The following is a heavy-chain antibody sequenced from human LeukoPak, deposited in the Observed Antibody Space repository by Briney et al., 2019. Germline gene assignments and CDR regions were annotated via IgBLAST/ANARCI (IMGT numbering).Heavy chain of an antibody. CDR2: IIPIFGTA. J-gene: IGHJ4*02. D-gene: IGHD3-10*01. CDR3: ARDPANYYGSGSYFRY. Sequence: SVKVSCTASGGTFSSYAISWVRQAPGQGLEWVGGIIPIFGTANYEQKFQGRVTITTDESTSTAYMELSSLRSEDTAVYYCARDPANYYGSGSYFRYWGQGTLVTVSS. V-gene: IGHV1-69*05. CDR1: GGTFSSYA.